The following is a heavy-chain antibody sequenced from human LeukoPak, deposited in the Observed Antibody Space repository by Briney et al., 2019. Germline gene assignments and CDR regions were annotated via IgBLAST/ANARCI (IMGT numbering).Heavy chain of an antibody. V-gene: IGHV3-7*03. J-gene: IGHJ4*02. CDR2: VKQDGSEK. D-gene: IGHD3-22*01. CDR3: ARGTDLDASGYVDY. CDR1: GFVFSDYW. Sequence: GGSPRLSCAASGFVFSDYWMTWVRQTPRKGLEWVANVKQDGSEKDYVDSVKGRFTISRDNAKNSLYLQMNSLRAEDTGVYYCARGTDLDASGYVDYWGQGTLVTVSS.